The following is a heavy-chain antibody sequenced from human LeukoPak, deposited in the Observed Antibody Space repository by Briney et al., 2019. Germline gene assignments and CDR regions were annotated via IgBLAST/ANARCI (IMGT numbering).Heavy chain of an antibody. CDR1: GYTFTSYA. CDR2: ISTNTGNP. V-gene: IGHV7-4-1*02. CDR3: ARDRRERWFGELWPGDY. D-gene: IGHD3-10*01. J-gene: IGHJ4*02. Sequence: GASVKVSCKASGYTFTSYAMNCVRQAPGQGLEWMGWISTNTGNPTYAQGFTGRFVFSLDTSVSTAYLQISSLKAEDTAVYYCARDRRERWFGELWPGDYWGQGTLVTVSS.